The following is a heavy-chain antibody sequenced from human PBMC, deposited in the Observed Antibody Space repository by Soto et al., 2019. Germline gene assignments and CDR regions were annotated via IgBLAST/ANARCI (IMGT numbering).Heavy chain of an antibody. CDR3: AKEGGNHYYYYAMDV. D-gene: IGHD1-26*01. Sequence: PSETLSLTCAVSGGSISSTNWWSWVRQPPGKGLEWIGEIYHSGSTNYNPSLKSRVTISVDTSKNLFSLQLNSVTPEDTAVYYCAKEGGNHYYYYAMDVWGQGTTVTVSS. CDR2: IYHSGST. J-gene: IGHJ6*02. V-gene: IGHV4-4*02. CDR1: GGSISSTNW.